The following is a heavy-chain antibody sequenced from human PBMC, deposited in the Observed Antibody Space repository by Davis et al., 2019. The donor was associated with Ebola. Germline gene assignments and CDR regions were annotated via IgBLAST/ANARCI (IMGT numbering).Heavy chain of an antibody. Sequence: HSQTLSLTCAISGDSVPVNNGAWNWIRQSPSRGLEWLGRTYYYRSKWYIDYAESVKGRIIINTDTSKNQFSLQLKSVNPEDTAVYFCARGWLRTGLDYWGQGVPVTVSS. CDR2: TYYYRSKWYI. V-gene: IGHV6-1*01. CDR3: ARGWLRTGLDY. D-gene: IGHD5-12*01. J-gene: IGHJ4*02. CDR1: GDSVPVNNGA.